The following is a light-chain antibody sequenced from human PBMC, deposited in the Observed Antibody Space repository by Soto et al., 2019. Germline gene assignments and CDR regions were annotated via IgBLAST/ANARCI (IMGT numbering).Light chain of an antibody. CDR1: QSISSW. Sequence: DIQMTQSPSTLSASVGDRATITCRASQSISSWLAWYQQKPGKAPKLLIYDASSLESGVPSRFSGGGSGTEFSLTISSLQPDDFATYYCQQYNYFWAFGQGTKVDI. V-gene: IGKV1-5*01. CDR3: QQYNYFWA. J-gene: IGKJ1*01. CDR2: DAS.